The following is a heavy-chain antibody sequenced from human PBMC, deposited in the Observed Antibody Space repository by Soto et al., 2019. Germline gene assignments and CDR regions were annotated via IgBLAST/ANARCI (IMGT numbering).Heavy chain of an antibody. J-gene: IGHJ4*02. Sequence: EVQLVQSGGGSVQPGGSLRLSWAASGFTFTNYWIHGVRQVPGKGLVWVSRIDGVGTGTSYSDSVRGRFTISRDNAANMLYRQMNSLRAEGPAVYYCTTVVEYWGQGPLVTVSS. CDR1: GFTFTNYW. D-gene: IGHD2-15*01. CDR2: IDGVGTGT. V-gene: IGHV3-74*01. CDR3: TTVVEY.